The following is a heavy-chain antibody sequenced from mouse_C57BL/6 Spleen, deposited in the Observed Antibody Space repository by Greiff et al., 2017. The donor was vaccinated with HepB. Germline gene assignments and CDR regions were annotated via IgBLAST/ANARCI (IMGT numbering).Heavy chain of an antibody. CDR2: INPSSGYT. CDR3: ARSSNYYGSSSDY. Sequence: QVQLQQSGAELAKPGASVKLSCKASGYTFTSYWMHWVKQRPGQGLEWIGYINPSSGYTKYNQKFKDKATLTEDKSSSTAYMQLSSLTYEDSAVYYCARSSNYYGSSSDYWGQGTTLTVSS. V-gene: IGHV1-7*01. D-gene: IGHD1-1*01. CDR1: GYTFTSYW. J-gene: IGHJ2*01.